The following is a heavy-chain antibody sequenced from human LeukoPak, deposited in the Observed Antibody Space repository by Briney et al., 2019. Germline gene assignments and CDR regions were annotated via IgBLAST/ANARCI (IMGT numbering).Heavy chain of an antibody. D-gene: IGHD6-13*01. CDR2: IIPILGIA. V-gene: IGHV1-69*04. CDR1: GGTFSSYA. J-gene: IGHJ4*02. CDR3: ARDPAAAWTSDY. Sequence: ASVKVSCKASGGTFSSYAISWVRQAPGQGLEWMGRIIPILGIANYAQKFQGRVTITADKSTSTAHMELSSLRSEDTAVYYCARDPAAAWTSDYWGQGTLVTVSS.